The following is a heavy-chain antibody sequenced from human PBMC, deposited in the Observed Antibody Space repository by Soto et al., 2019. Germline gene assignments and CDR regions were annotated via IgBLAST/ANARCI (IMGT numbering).Heavy chain of an antibody. J-gene: IGHJ4*02. CDR2: ISGSGGGA. CDR1: GFTFRNYA. CDR3: AKKGGSAWHLTY. V-gene: IGHV3-23*01. D-gene: IGHD6-19*01. Sequence: EVQLLESGGDSVQPGGSLRLSCAASGFTFRNYAMTWVRQAPGKGLEWVSHISGSGGGADYADSVKGRFTISSDNSTNTLYLQMNNLRVEDTTLYYCAKKGGSAWHLTYWGQGTLFSVSS.